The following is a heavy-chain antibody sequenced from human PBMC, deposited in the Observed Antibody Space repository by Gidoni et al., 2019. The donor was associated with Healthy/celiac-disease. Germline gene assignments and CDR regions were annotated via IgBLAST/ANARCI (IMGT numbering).Heavy chain of an antibody. V-gene: IGHV3-33*01. J-gene: IGHJ6*03. CDR3: AAEPIAVADPSYYYYYMDV. CDR2: IWYDGSNK. Sequence: QVQLVESGGGVVQPGRSLRLSCAASGFTFSSYGMHWVRQAPGKGLEWVAVIWYDGSNKYYADSVKGRFTISRDNSKNTLYLQMNSLRAEDTAVYYCAAEPIAVADPSYYYYYMDVWGKGTTVTVSS. D-gene: IGHD6-19*01. CDR1: GFTFSSYG.